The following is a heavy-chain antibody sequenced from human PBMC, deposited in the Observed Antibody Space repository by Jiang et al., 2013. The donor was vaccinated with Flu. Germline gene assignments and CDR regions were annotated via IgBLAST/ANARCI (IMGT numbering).Heavy chain of an antibody. CDR2: IHYTGST. Sequence: GLVKPSETLSLTCTVSGGSITSSNCNWDWIRQTPGKGLEWIGSIHYTGSTYYNPSLNSRVTISVDTSKNQFSLKLSSVTAADTAVYYCARISYCSSTSCYSWFDPWGQGTLVTVSS. V-gene: IGHV4-39*01. CDR3: ARISYCSSTSCYSWFDP. J-gene: IGHJ5*02. D-gene: IGHD2-2*01. CDR1: GGSITSSNCN.